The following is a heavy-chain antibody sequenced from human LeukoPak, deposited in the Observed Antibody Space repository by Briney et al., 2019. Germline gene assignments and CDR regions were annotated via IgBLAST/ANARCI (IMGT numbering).Heavy chain of an antibody. CDR2: INWSGGRT. V-gene: IGHV3-20*04. CDR3: AGDLTTSDN. Sequence: GGSLRLSCAASGFTFSGSAMSWVRQAPGEGLEWVSGINWSGGRTGYADSLKGRFTISRDNAKNTLYLQMNSLRDEDTALYYCAGDLTTSDNWGQGTLVTIS. CDR1: GFTFSGSA. D-gene: IGHD1/OR15-1a*01. J-gene: IGHJ4*02.